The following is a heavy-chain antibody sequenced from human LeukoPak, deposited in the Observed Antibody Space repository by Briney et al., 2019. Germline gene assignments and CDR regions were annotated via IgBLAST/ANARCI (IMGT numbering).Heavy chain of an antibody. Sequence: SQTLSLTCTVSGGSIRSGDYYWSWIRQPPGKDLEWIGYIYYSGSTNYNPSLKSRVTISVDTSKNQFSLKLSSVTAADTAVYYCARGLRGWLDAFDIWGQGTMVTVSS. D-gene: IGHD6-19*01. CDR2: IYYSGST. J-gene: IGHJ3*02. V-gene: IGHV4-30-4*01. CDR3: ARGLRGWLDAFDI. CDR1: GGSIRSGDYY.